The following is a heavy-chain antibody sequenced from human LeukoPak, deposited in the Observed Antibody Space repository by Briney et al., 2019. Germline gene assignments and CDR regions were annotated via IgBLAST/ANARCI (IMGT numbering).Heavy chain of an antibody. J-gene: IGHJ4*02. CDR1: GFTFNSYA. V-gene: IGHV3-23*01. D-gene: IGHD3-9*01. CDR3: AKEGLRYFDSPPFDY. Sequence: GGSLRLSCAASGFTFNSYAMSWVRQARGKGLEWVSAISGSGGSTYYADSVKGRFTISRDNSKNTLYLQMNSLRAEDTAVYYCAKEGLRYFDSPPFDYWGQGTLVTVSS. CDR2: ISGSGGST.